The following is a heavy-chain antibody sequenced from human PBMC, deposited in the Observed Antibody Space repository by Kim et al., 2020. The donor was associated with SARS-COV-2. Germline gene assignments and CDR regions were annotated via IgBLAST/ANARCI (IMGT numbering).Heavy chain of an antibody. CDR3: ARAEISTWFGELSKEPSWPFDI. J-gene: IGHJ3*02. CDR1: GFTFSSYW. V-gene: IGHV3-74*01. Sequence: GGSLRLSCAASGFTFSSYWMHWVRQAPGKGLVWVSRINSDGSSTSYADSVKGRFTISRDNAKNTLYLQMNSLRAEDTAVYYCARAEISTWFGELSKEPSWPFDIWGQGTMVTVSS. CDR2: INSDGSST. D-gene: IGHD3-10*01.